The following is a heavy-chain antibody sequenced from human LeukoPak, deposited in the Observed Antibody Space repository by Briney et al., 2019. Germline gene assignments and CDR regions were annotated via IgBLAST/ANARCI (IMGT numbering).Heavy chain of an antibody. J-gene: IGHJ3*02. Sequence: SETLSLTCTVSGGSISSSSNDWAWIRQPPGKGLEWIGSVHYSESTYYNPSLKSRVTISGDTSKNQFSLKLSSVTAADTAVYYCARVKDYDYVWGSYPDHDAFDIWGQGTMVTVSS. V-gene: IGHV4-39*07. CDR2: VHYSEST. D-gene: IGHD3-16*02. CDR3: ARVKDYDYVWGSYPDHDAFDI. CDR1: GGSISSSSND.